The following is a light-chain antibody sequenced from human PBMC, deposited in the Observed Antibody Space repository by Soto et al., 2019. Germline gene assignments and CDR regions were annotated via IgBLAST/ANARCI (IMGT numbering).Light chain of an antibody. V-gene: IGLV2-8*01. CDR3: SSYAGSNNYVL. Sequence: QSALTQPPSASGSRGQSVTISCTGTSSDVGGHNYVSWYQQHPGKAPKLMISEVSKRPSGVPDRFSGSKSGNTASLTVSGLQAEDEADYYCSSYAGSNNYVLFGGGTQLTVL. J-gene: IGLJ2*01. CDR1: SSDVGGHNY. CDR2: EVS.